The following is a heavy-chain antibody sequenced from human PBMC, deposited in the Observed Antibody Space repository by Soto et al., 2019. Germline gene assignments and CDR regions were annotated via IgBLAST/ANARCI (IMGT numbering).Heavy chain of an antibody. CDR1: GFTFSSYG. D-gene: IGHD5-18*01. CDR2: IWYDGSNK. Sequence: QVQLVESGGGVVQPGRSQRLSCAASGFTFSSYGMHWVRQAPGTGLEWVAVIWYDGSNKYYADSVKGRFTISRDNSKNTLYLQMNSLRAEDTAVYYCARESRIQLWSTSPYYYYGMDVWGQGTTVTVSS. CDR3: ARESRIQLWSTSPYYYYGMDV. V-gene: IGHV3-33*01. J-gene: IGHJ6*02.